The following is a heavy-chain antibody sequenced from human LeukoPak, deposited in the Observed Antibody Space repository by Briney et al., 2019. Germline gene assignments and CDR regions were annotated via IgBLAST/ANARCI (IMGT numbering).Heavy chain of an antibody. J-gene: IGHJ4*02. Sequence: GGSLRLSCAASGSTVSSNYMSWVRQAPGKGLEWVSVIYSGGSTYYADSVKGRFTISRDNSKNTLYLQMNSLRAEDTAVYYCARALPEYYGDFTFDYWGQGTLVTVSS. D-gene: IGHD4-17*01. V-gene: IGHV3-66*02. CDR3: ARALPEYYGDFTFDY. CDR1: GSTVSSNY. CDR2: IYSGGST.